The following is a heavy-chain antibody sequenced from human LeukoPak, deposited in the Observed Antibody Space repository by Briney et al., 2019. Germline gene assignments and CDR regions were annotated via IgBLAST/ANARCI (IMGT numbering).Heavy chain of an antibody. CDR1: GSTVSDFW. CDR2: IRTNSEGATT. J-gene: IGHJ5*02. V-gene: IGHV3-15*01. CDR3: VKRWFDP. Sequence: GGSLRLSCAASGSTVSDFWMIWVRQAPGRGLEWVGNIRTNSEGATTQYAAPVKGRFTVSRDDSKNTVYLQMDSLQSDDTAVYYCVKRWFDPWGQGALVTVSS.